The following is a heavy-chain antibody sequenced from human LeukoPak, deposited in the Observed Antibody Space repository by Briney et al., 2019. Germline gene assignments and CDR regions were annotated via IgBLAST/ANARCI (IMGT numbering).Heavy chain of an antibody. V-gene: IGHV1-46*01. D-gene: IGHD3-3*01. Sequence: ASVNVPCKASGYTFTSYYMHWVRQAPGQGLEWMGIINPSGGSTSYAQKFQGRVTMTRDTSTSTVYMELSSLRSEDTAVYYCARALYDFWSGYYTDAFDIWGQGTMVTVSS. CDR3: ARALYDFWSGYYTDAFDI. J-gene: IGHJ3*02. CDR2: INPSGGST. CDR1: GYTFTSYY.